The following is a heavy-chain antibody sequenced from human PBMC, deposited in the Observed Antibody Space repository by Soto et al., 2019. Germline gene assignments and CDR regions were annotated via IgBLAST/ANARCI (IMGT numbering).Heavy chain of an antibody. CDR1: GGSISSGAYY. J-gene: IGHJ4*02. CDR2: IYYSGST. CDR3: AGINGAAAGTDDY. V-gene: IGHV4-30-4*01. D-gene: IGHD6-13*01. Sequence: QVQLQESGPGLVKPSQTLSLTCTVSGGSISSGAYYWSWIRQPPGKGLGWIGYIYYSGSTYYNPSLKSRVTISVDTSKNQFSRKLSSVTAADTAVYYCAGINGAAAGTDDYWGQGTLVTVSS.